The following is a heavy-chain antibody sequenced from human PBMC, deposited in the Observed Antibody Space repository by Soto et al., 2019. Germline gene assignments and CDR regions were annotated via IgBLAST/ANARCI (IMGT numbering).Heavy chain of an antibody. Sequence: QVQLVQSGAEVKKPGASVKVSCKASGYTFTSYGISWVRQAPGQGLEWMGWISAYNGNTNYAQKLQGRVTMTTDTSTSTAYMELRSLRSDDTAVYYCAREAEDFWSGYYLGIWFDPWGQGTLVTVSS. J-gene: IGHJ5*02. D-gene: IGHD3-3*01. V-gene: IGHV1-18*01. CDR1: GYTFTSYG. CDR2: ISAYNGNT. CDR3: AREAEDFWSGYYLGIWFDP.